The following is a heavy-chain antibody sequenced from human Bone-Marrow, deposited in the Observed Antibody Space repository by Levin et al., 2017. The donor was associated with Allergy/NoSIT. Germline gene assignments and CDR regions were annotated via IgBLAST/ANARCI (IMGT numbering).Heavy chain of an antibody. CDR3: AKDVTPDSMWDIDY. CDR1: GFNFYTYT. D-gene: IGHD1-26*01. J-gene: IGHJ4*02. Sequence: ASVKVSCAASGFNFYTYTMNWVRQAPGKGLEWVSGIYGSGSSTFYANSVRGRFTISRDNSNYNLFLQMNNLKAEDTAVYYCAKDVTPDSMWDIDYWGQGVLVTVSS. V-gene: IGHV3-23*01. CDR2: IYGSGSST.